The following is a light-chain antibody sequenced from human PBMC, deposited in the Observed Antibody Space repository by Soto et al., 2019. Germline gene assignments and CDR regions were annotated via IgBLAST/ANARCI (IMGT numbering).Light chain of an antibody. CDR3: SSYTSSSTL. V-gene: IGLV2-14*01. CDR1: SSDVGGYNY. Sequence: QSVLTQPASVSGSPGQSITISCTGTSSDVGGYNYVSWYQQHPGKAPKLMIYAVTDRPSGVSSRFSGSKSGNTASLTISGLQAEDEADYYCSSYTSSSTLFGTGTKVHRP. J-gene: IGLJ1*01. CDR2: AVT.